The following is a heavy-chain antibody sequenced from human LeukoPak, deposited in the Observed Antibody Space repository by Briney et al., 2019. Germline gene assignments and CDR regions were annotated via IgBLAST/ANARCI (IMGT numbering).Heavy chain of an antibody. J-gene: IGHJ6*03. CDR3: ARGVSPPRYSSGWYVYYYMDV. V-gene: IGHV4-59*01. CDR1: GGSISSYY. D-gene: IGHD6-19*01. Sequence: SETLSLTCTVSGGSISSYYWSWIRQPPGKGLEWIGYIYCSGSTNYNPSLKSRVTISVDTSKNQFSLKLSSVTAADTAVYYCARGVSPPRYSSGWYVYYYMDVWGKGTTVTVSS. CDR2: IYCSGST.